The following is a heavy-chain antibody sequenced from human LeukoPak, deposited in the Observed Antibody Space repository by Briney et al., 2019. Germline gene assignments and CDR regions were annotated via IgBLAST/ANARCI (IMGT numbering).Heavy chain of an antibody. J-gene: IGHJ4*02. CDR1: GFTFGDYA. CDR2: IRSKAYGGTT. V-gene: IGHV3-49*04. D-gene: IGHD6-13*01. CDR3: TRLYSESSSWALDN. Sequence: GSLRLSCTASGFTFGDYAMSWVRQAPGKGLEWVGFIRSKAYGGTTEYAASVKGRFTISRDDSKFIASLHMNSLRTEDTAVYYCTRLYSESSSWALDNWGQGTLVTVSS.